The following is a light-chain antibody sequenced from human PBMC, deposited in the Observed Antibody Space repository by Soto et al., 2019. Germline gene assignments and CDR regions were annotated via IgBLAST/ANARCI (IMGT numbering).Light chain of an antibody. CDR3: QQLNAYPLT. Sequence: DIQLTQSPSFLSASVGXRVTXTCXAXQGTSSYLAWFQQKPGRAPKLLIYGASTLQSGVPARFSGSGSGTDFTLTISNLQPEDFATYYCQQLNAYPLTFGQGTRLEIK. CDR2: GAS. CDR1: QGTSSY. V-gene: IGKV1-9*01. J-gene: IGKJ5*01.